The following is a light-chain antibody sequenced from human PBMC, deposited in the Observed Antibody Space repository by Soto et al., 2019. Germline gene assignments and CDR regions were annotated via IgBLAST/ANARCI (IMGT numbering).Light chain of an antibody. Sequence: DIQMTQSPSSLSASVGDRVTITCRASQGITYYLAWFQQKPGKAPKSLIYGASSLQSGVTSRFNGSGFGTDFSLTISSLQPEDIATYYCHQYDSYPRTFGPGTKVEIK. V-gene: IGKV1-16*01. CDR3: HQYDSYPRT. CDR2: GAS. J-gene: IGKJ3*01. CDR1: QGITYY.